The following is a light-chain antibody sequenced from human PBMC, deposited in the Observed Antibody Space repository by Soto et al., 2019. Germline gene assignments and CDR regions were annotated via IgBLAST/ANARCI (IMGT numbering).Light chain of an antibody. CDR2: GAS. CDR1: QTVGSN. Sequence: EIVLTQSPDTLSVSPGGRATLSCRASQTVGSNLAWYQQKPGQAPRLLIYGASTRASDTPARFSGSGSVAEFALTISSLQSEDFAVYYRQQYGSSGTFGQGTKVDIK. V-gene: IGKV3D-15*01. J-gene: IGKJ1*01. CDR3: QQYGSSGT.